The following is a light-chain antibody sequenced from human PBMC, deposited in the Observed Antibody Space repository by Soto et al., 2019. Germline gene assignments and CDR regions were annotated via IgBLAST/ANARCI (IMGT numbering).Light chain of an antibody. Sequence: QSVLTQPPSVSAAPGQKVTISCSGSSSNIGNNYVSWYQQLPGTAPKFLIYDNNKRPSGIPDRFSGSKSGTSATLGITGLQTGDEADYYCGTWDSSLSAVVFGGGTKLTVL. J-gene: IGLJ2*01. CDR3: GTWDSSLSAVV. CDR1: SSNIGNNY. V-gene: IGLV1-51*01. CDR2: DNN.